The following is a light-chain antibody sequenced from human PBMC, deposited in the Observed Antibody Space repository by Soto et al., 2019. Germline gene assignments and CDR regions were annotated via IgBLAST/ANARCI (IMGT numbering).Light chain of an antibody. CDR1: QGIASA. V-gene: IGKV1-13*02. CDR2: DAS. J-gene: IGKJ4*01. Sequence: IQLTQSPSSLSTSVGDRVTITCRPSQGIASALAWYQQRPGKPPSLLIYDASTSESGVPSRFSGSGSETDFTLTISSLQPEDFGTYYCQQFTTFPVTFGGGTRVEIK. CDR3: QQFTTFPVT.